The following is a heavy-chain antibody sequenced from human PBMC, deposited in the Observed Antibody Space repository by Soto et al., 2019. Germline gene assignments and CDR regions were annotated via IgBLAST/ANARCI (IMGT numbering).Heavy chain of an antibody. CDR3: ARVLRSGNSGYAFDI. V-gene: IGHV3-66*01. J-gene: IGHJ3*02. CDR2: LYSGGSS. Sequence: PGGSLRLSCAASGFSVSSQYMSWVRQAPGKGLEWVSLLYSGGSSYYADSVKGRFTISRDISKNTLSLQMNSLRAEDTAVYFCARVLRSGNSGYAFDIWGQGTMVTVSS. D-gene: IGHD1-26*01. CDR1: GFSVSSQY.